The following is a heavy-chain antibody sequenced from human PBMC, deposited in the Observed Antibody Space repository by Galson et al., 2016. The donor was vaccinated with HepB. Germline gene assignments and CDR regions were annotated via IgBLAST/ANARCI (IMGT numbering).Heavy chain of an antibody. CDR2: ISFDGSKT. CDR1: EFTFGSLG. CDR3: AKPPSGEDDAFHI. Sequence: SLRLSCAASEFTFGSLGMHWVRQAPGKGLEWVAVISFDGSKTYYADSVKGRFTISRDHSKSTLYLQMNSLRVEDTAVYFCAKPPSGEDDAFHIWGQGTLVTVSS. J-gene: IGHJ3*02. V-gene: IGHV3-30*18. D-gene: IGHD3-10*01.